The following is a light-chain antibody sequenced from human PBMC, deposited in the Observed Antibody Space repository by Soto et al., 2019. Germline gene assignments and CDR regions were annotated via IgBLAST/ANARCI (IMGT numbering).Light chain of an antibody. CDR3: QQRSNWPRT. CDR2: AAS. Sequence: EIMLTQSPATLSLSPGERANLSCRTSQSITNYLAWYQHKPGQAPRLLIYAASIRATGIPSRFSGSGSGTDFTLTITSLEPEDFGVYYCQQRSNWPRTFGQGTRLEIK. J-gene: IGKJ5*01. V-gene: IGKV3-11*01. CDR1: QSITNY.